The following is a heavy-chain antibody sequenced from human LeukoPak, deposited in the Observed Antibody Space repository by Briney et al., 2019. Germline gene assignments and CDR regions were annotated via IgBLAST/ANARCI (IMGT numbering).Heavy chain of an antibody. CDR3: AREIPPMLFDI. V-gene: IGHV1-69*13. CDR2: IIPIFGTA. CDR1: GYTFTSYY. J-gene: IGHJ3*02. D-gene: IGHD2-21*01. Sequence: ASVKVSCKASGYTFTSYYMHWVRQAPGQGLEWMGGIIPIFGTANYAQKFQGRVTITADESTSTAYMELSSLRSEDTAVYYCAREIPPMLFDIWGQGTMVTVSS.